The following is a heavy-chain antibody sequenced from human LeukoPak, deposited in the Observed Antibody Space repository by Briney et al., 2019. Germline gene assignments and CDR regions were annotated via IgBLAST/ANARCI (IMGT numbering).Heavy chain of an antibody. CDR2: IIPIFGTA. J-gene: IGHJ4*02. V-gene: IGHV1-69*13. D-gene: IGHD3-9*01. CDR1: GGTFSSYA. CDR3: ARARRLLTGYYFPFDY. Sequence: GASVKVSCKASGGTFSSYAISWVRQAPGQGLEWMGGIIPIFGTANYAQKFQGRVTITADESTSTAYMELSSLRSEDTAVYYCARARRLLTGYYFPFDYWGQGTLVTVSS.